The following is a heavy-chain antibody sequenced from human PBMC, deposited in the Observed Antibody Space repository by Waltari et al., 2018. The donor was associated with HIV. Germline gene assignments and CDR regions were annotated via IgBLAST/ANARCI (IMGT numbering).Heavy chain of an antibody. V-gene: IGHV3-33*01. Sequence: GGGVVQPGRSLRLSCAASGFTFSSFGIHWVRQAPGKGLEWVALIWYDGSKKYYGDSVKGRFTISRDNSNNTLYLQMNSLRAEDTAVYYCARGRVEMATTELPYWYFDLWGRGTLVTVSS. CDR2: IWYDGSKK. CDR3: ARGRVEMATTELPYWYFDL. J-gene: IGHJ2*01. CDR1: GFTFSSFG. D-gene: IGHD1-1*01.